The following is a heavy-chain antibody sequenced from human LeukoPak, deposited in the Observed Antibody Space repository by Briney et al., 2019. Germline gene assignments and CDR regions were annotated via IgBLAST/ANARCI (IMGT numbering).Heavy chain of an antibody. J-gene: IGHJ6*03. CDR1: GGSISSYY. CDR3: ASSGIAAAGLLYYYMDV. CDR2: IYYSGST. V-gene: IGHV4-59*01. D-gene: IGHD6-25*01. Sequence: SETLSLTCTVSGGSISSYYWSWIRQPPGKGLEWIGYIYYSGSTNYNPSLKSRVTISVDTSKNQFSLKLSSVTAADTAVYYCASSGIAAAGLLYYYMDVWGKGTTVTVSS.